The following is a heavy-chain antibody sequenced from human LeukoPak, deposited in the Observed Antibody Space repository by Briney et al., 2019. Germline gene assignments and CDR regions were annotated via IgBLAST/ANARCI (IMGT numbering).Heavy chain of an antibody. J-gene: IGHJ6*02. V-gene: IGHV6-1*01. Sequence: SQTLSLTCAISGDSVSSISVAWKWIRQSPSRGLEWLGRTYYRSKWYYEYAVSVKDRININPDPSKNQFSLQLNSVTPEDTAVYYCALARSEYHYGMDVWGQGTTVTVSS. CDR2: TYYRSKWYY. CDR3: ALARSEYHYGMDV. CDR1: GDSVSSISVA.